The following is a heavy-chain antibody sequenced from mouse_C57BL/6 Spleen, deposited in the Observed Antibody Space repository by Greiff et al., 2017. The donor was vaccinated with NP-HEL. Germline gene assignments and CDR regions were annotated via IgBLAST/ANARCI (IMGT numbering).Heavy chain of an antibody. Sequence: SGPVLVKPGASVKMSCKASGYTFTDYYMNWVKQSHGKSLEWIGVINPYNGGTSYNQKFKGKATLTVDKSSSTAYMELNSLTSEDSAVYYCAREEVGDWYFDVWGTGTTVTVSS. CDR2: INPYNGGT. J-gene: IGHJ1*03. CDR1: GYTFTDYY. D-gene: IGHD1-1*01. CDR3: AREEVGDWYFDV. V-gene: IGHV1-19*01.